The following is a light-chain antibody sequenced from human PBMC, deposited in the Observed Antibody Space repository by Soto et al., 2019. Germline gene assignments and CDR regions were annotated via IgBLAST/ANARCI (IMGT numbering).Light chain of an antibody. V-gene: IGKV1-5*01. Sequence: DIQMTQSPSTLSASVGDRVTITCRASQSINVWLAWYQQKPGKAPKLLIYDASSLESGVPSRFSGSGSGTEFTLTITSLQPDDIATYYCQQYNTYSLFTFGPGTKVDIK. CDR1: QSINVW. CDR3: QQYNTYSLFT. J-gene: IGKJ3*01. CDR2: DAS.